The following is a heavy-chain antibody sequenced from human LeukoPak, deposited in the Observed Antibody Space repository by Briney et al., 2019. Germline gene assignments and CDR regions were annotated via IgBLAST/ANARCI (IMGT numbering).Heavy chain of an antibody. Sequence: ASVKVSCKASGYSFGSYYIHWVRQAPGQGLEWMGLINPSGGHTNYAQKFQGRVTLTRDTSTSTVYMDLNSLRSEDTAVYYSATRATGWTVFDHWGQGTLVTVSS. CDR2: INPSGGHT. CDR3: ATRATGWTVFDH. D-gene: IGHD6-19*01. J-gene: IGHJ4*02. V-gene: IGHV1-46*01. CDR1: GYSFGSYY.